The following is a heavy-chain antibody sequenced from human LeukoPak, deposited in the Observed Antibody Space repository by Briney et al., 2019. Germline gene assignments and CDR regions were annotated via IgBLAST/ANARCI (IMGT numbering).Heavy chain of an antibody. CDR1: GFTFSSYS. CDR2: ISSSSSYI. D-gene: IGHD3-10*01. CDR3: ARDLRGRAEYLQH. Sequence: PGGSLRLSCAASGFTFSSYSMNWVRQAPGKGLEWVSSISSSSSYIYYADSVKGRFTISRDNAKNSLYLQMNSLRAEDTAVYYCARDLRGRAEYLQHWGQGTLVTVSS. V-gene: IGHV3-21*01. J-gene: IGHJ1*01.